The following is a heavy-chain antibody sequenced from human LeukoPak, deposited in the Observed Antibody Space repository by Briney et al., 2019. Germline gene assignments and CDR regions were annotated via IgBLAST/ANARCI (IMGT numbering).Heavy chain of an antibody. CDR2: FYYSGST. D-gene: IGHD4-23*01. J-gene: IGHJ4*02. Sequence: PSETLSLTCTVSGGSISSSSYYWGWIRQPPGKGLEWIGSFYYSGSTYYNPSLKSRVTISVDTSKNQFSLKLSSVTAAATAVYYCARQKNSWPDHFDYWGQGTLVTVSS. V-gene: IGHV4-39*01. CDR3: ARQKNSWPDHFDY. CDR1: GGSISSSSYY.